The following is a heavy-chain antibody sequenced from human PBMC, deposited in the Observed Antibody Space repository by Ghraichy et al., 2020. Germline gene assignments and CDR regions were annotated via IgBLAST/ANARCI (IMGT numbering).Heavy chain of an antibody. J-gene: IGHJ3*01. Sequence: GESLNISCAASGFTFSSYAMSWVRQAPGKGLEWVAGISTSGGSASSPDSVRGRFSISRDNSKNMVFLQMNSLRVEDTAIYYCAKNYTTGRIGAPEAYGAFEFWGQGTLVTVSS. CDR1: GFTFSSYA. D-gene: IGHD6-13*01. CDR3: AKNYTTGRIGAPEAYGAFEF. CDR2: ISTSGGSA. V-gene: IGHV3-23*01.